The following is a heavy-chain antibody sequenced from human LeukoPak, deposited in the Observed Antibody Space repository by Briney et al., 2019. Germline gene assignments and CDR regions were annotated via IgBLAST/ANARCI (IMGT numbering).Heavy chain of an antibody. CDR3: ARLYICDYYDSSELCDDY. Sequence: PSETLSLTCTVSGGSISSSSYYWGWIRQPPGKGLEWIGSITYYNPSLKSRVTISVDTSKNQFSLKLSSVTAADTAVYYCARLYICDYYDSSELCDDYWGQGTLVTVSS. CDR1: GGSISSSSYY. V-gene: IGHV4-39*01. CDR2: IT. D-gene: IGHD3-22*01. J-gene: IGHJ4*02.